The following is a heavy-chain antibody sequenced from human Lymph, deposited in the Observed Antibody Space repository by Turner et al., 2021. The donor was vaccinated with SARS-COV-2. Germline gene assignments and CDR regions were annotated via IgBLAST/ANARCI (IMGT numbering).Heavy chain of an antibody. J-gene: IGHJ6*02. CDR3: ARVKGYNGYDLRYYYGMDV. V-gene: IGHV3-33*01. CDR2: IWYDGSNK. D-gene: IGHD5-12*01. Sequence: QVQLVESGGGVVQPGRSLRLSCAGSGFTFSSYGMHWVRQAPGKGLEWVAVIWYDGSNKDYADSVKGRFTISRDNSKNTLYLQMNSLRAEDTAVYYCARVKGYNGYDLRYYYGMDVWGQGTTVTVSS. CDR1: GFTFSSYG.